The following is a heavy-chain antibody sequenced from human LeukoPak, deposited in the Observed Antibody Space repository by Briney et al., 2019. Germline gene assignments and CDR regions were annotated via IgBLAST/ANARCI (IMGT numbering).Heavy chain of an antibody. D-gene: IGHD3-22*01. CDR3: SSGTRDSSGYYPEFDY. J-gene: IGHJ4*02. V-gene: IGHV3-23*01. Sequence: TGGSLRLSCAASGFTFSSYAMSWVRQAPGKGLEWVSAISGSGGSTYYADSVKGRFTISRDNSKNTLYLQMSSLRAEDTAVYYCSSGTRDSSGYYPEFDYWGQGTLVTVSS. CDR1: GFTFSSYA. CDR2: ISGSGGST.